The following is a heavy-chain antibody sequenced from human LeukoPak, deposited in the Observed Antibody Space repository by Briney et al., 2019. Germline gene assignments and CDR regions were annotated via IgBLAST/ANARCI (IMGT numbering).Heavy chain of an antibody. V-gene: IGHV3-48*02. CDR1: GFIFSADS. Sequence: GGSLRLSCAASGFIFSADSMNWVRQAPGKGLEWVSYISGSTTTIYYADSVKGRFTISRDNAENILYLQMNSLRDEDSAVYFCVRVRSSSWFRGFDFWGQGTVVTVSS. J-gene: IGHJ4*02. CDR3: VRVRSSSWFRGFDF. CDR2: ISGSTTTI. D-gene: IGHD6-13*01.